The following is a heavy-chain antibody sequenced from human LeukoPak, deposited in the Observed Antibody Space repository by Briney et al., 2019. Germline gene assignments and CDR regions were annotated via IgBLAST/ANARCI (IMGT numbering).Heavy chain of an antibody. CDR1: GGSISSYY. J-gene: IGHJ4*02. V-gene: IGHV4-59*08. CDR3: ARTSVYYFGY. Sequence: PSETLSLTCTVSGGSISSYYWSWIRQPPGKGLEWIGFILYSGSTNYNPSLRSRVTISVDTSKNQFSLKLSSVTAADTAIYYCARTSVYYFGYWGQGVLVTVSS. D-gene: IGHD2-2*01. CDR2: ILYSGST.